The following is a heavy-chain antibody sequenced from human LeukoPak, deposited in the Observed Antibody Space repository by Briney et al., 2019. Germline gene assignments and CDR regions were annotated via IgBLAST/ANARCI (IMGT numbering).Heavy chain of an antibody. Sequence: GGSLRLSCAASGFTFSSYGMHWVRQAPGKGLGWVAVISYDGSNKYYAVSVKGRFTISRDNSKNTLYLQMNSLRAEDTAVYYCAKDLYDSSGYPWHWGQGTLVTVSS. CDR3: AKDLYDSSGYPWH. CDR2: ISYDGSNK. CDR1: GFTFSSYG. D-gene: IGHD3-22*01. J-gene: IGHJ4*02. V-gene: IGHV3-30*18.